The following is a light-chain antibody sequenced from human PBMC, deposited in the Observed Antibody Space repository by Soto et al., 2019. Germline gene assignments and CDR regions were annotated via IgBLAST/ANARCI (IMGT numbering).Light chain of an antibody. V-gene: IGLV2-14*01. CDR3: SSYTSSSTLEV. Sequence: QSVLTQPASVSGSPGQSITISCTGTSSDVGGYNYVAWYQQHPGKAPKVMIYDVSNRPSGVSNRFSASKSGNTAFLTISGLQAEDEADYYCSSYTSSSTLEVFGTGTKLTVL. CDR1: SSDVGGYNY. CDR2: DVS. J-gene: IGLJ1*01.